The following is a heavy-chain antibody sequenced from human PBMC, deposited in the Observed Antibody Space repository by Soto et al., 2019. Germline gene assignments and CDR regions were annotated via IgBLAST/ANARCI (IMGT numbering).Heavy chain of an antibody. D-gene: IGHD4-17*01. Sequence: PSETLSLTCVLSSGSISNYYWSWIRQPPGKGLEWIGYIYYNGSTTYKYNPSLESRFTISEHTSKNQFSLKLTSVTAADTAIYYCARFPDYGAYVAPWGQGTLVTVSS. J-gene: IGHJ5*02. CDR2: IYYNGSTTY. CDR3: ARFPDYGAYVAP. CDR1: SGSISNYY. V-gene: IGHV4-59*08.